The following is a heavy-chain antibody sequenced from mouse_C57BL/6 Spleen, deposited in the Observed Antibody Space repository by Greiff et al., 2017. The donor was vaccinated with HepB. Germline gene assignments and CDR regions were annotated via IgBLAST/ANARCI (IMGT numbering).Heavy chain of an antibody. CDR1: GYTFTDYY. Sequence: VQLQQSGPVLVKPGASVKMSCKASGYTFTDYYMNWVKQSHGKSLEWIGVINPYNGGTSYNQKFKGKATLTVDKSSSTAYMELNSLTSEDSAVYYCAREVYDGYYRFAYWGQGTLVTVSA. J-gene: IGHJ3*01. D-gene: IGHD2-3*01. CDR2: INPYNGGT. CDR3: AREVYDGYYRFAY. V-gene: IGHV1-19*01.